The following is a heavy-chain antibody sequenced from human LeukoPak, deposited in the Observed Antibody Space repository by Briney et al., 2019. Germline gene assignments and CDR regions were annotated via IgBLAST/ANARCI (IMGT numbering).Heavy chain of an antibody. V-gene: IGHV4-4*07. CDR3: ARVSLCGWYCLDY. CDR1: CASISSDY. D-gene: IGHD6-19*01. CDR2: IYTTGTT. Sequence: SETLSLTCTVACASISSDYWSWIRQPAGKLLGWIGRIYTTGTTYYNPSLSSRVGMSVDTSNNQFSLKLSSVTAAATAVYYCARVSLCGWYCLDYWGQGAMVTVSS. J-gene: IGHJ4*02.